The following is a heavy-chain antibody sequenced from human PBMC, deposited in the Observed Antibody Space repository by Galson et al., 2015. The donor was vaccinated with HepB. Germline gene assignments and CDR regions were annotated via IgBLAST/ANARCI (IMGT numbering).Heavy chain of an antibody. Sequence: QSGAEVKKPGESLKISCKASGYNFGAHWIGWVRQMPGKGLEWMGIIYPGDSDTRYRPSFQGKVTISADKSIGTAYLQWSSLKASATASFSVAKGRNCNDGTCNFAYGAREPWLLSPQ. D-gene: IGHD2-15*01. CDR1: GYNFGAHW. CDR3: AKGRNCNDGTCNFAY. V-gene: IGHV5-51*03. J-gene: IGHJ4*02. CDR2: IYPGDSDT.